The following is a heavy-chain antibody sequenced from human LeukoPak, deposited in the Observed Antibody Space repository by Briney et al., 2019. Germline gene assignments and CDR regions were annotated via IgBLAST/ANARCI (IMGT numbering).Heavy chain of an antibody. V-gene: IGHV3-23*01. CDR3: AKDDAWGRFYH. CDR2: SSSIGGRT. Sequence: GGTLRLSCAASGFTFSSHGTNWVRQAPGKGLEWVSGSSSIGGRTYYADSVKGRFTVTRDNSRNTLYLQMNSLRAEDTGVYYCAKDDAWGRFYHWGQGTLVTVSS. D-gene: IGHD3-16*01. CDR1: GFTFSSHG. J-gene: IGHJ1*01.